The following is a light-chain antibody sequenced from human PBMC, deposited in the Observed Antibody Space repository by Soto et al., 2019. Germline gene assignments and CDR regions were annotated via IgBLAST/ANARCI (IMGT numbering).Light chain of an antibody. Sequence: EIVLTQSPGTLSLSPGERATLSCRASQSVSSCYLVWYQQKPGQAPRLLIYGASTRATGIPDRFSGSGSGTDFTLTISRLEPEDLAVYYCQQYDTSPPTWTFGQGTKVEIK. V-gene: IGKV3-20*01. CDR1: QSVSSCY. CDR2: GAS. J-gene: IGKJ1*01. CDR3: QQYDTSPPTWT.